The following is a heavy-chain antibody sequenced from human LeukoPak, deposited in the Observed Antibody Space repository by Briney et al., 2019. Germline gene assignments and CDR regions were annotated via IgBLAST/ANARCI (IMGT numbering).Heavy chain of an antibody. Sequence: GGSLRLSCAASGFTFSSYSMNWVRQAPGKGLEWVSYISSSSSTIYYADSVKGRFTISRDNAKNSLYLQMNSLRDEDTAVYYCARFPNYYDSSGYSFWGQGTLVTVSS. CDR2: ISSSSSTI. V-gene: IGHV3-48*02. J-gene: IGHJ4*02. CDR1: GFTFSSYS. D-gene: IGHD3-22*01. CDR3: ARFPNYYDSSGYSF.